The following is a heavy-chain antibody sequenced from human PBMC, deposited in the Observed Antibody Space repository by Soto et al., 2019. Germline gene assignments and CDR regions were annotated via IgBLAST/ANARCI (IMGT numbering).Heavy chain of an antibody. D-gene: IGHD3-10*01. V-gene: IGHV1-18*01. J-gene: IGHJ4*02. Sequence: ASVKVSCKTSGYTFTSYAISWVRQAPGQGLEWMGWISAYNGNTDYAQKFQGRVTMTTDTSTSTAYMELRSLRSDDTAVYYCARDKTVITMVRGVDYWGQGTLVTVPQ. CDR2: ISAYNGNT. CDR1: GYTFTSYA. CDR3: ARDKTVITMVRGVDY.